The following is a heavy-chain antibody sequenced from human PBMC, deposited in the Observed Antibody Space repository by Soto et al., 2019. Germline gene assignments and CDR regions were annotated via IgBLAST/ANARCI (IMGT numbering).Heavy chain of an antibody. V-gene: IGHV1-69*12. CDR1: GGTFSSYA. D-gene: IGHD3-3*01. Sequence: QVQLVQSGAEVKKPGSSVKVSCKSSGGTFSSYAISLVRQAPGQGVEWMGGIIPIFGTANYAQKLQGRVTITAAESTSTGYMELSSLRSEDTAVYYCSRSTAWITIYVVAPGDYYGMDVWGQGTPVTVSS. CDR2: IIPIFGTA. CDR3: SRSTAWITIYVVAPGDYYGMDV. J-gene: IGHJ6*02.